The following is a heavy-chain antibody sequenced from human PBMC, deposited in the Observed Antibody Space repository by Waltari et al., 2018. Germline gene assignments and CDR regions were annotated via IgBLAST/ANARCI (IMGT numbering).Heavy chain of an antibody. CDR3: ARGIHHYTSCYDY. Sequence: LQLQESGPGLVKPSETLSLTCTVSGGSISSSSYYWGWVRQAPGKGLEWVSSISSSSSYIYYADSVKGRFTISRDNAKNSLYLQMNSLRAEDTAVYYCARGIHHYTSCYDYWGQGTLVTVSS. CDR2: ISSSSSYI. V-gene: IGHV3-21*01. D-gene: IGHD2-2*01. J-gene: IGHJ4*02. CDR1: GGSISSSSYY.